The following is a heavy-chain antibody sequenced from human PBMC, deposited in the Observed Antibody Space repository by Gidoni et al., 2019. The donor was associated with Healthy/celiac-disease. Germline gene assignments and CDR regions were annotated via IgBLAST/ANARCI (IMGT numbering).Heavy chain of an antibody. D-gene: IGHD4-17*01. J-gene: IGHJ6*02. CDR2: ISSSSSYI. V-gene: IGHV3-21*01. Sequence: EVQLVESGGGLVKPGGSLRLSCAASGFTFSSYSMHWVRQAPGKGLEWVSSISSSSSYIYYADSVKGRFTISRDNAKNSLYLQMNSLRAEDTAVYYCARDSDYGDYVGYYYYYGMDVWGQGTTVTVSS. CDR3: ARDSDYGDYVGYYYYYGMDV. CDR1: GFTFSSYS.